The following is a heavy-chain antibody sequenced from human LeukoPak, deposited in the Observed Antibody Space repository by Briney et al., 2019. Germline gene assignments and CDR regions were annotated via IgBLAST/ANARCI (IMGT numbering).Heavy chain of an antibody. Sequence: ASVKVSCKVSGYTVTELSMHWVRQSPGKGLEWMGGFHPEDGETIYAQKFQGRVTTTEDTSTDTAYMELSSLRSEDTAVYYCATLCYDYVWGSYRPHWFDPWGQGTLVTVSS. CDR2: FHPEDGET. V-gene: IGHV1-24*01. CDR1: GYTVTELS. CDR3: ATLCYDYVWGSYRPHWFDP. D-gene: IGHD3-16*02. J-gene: IGHJ5*02.